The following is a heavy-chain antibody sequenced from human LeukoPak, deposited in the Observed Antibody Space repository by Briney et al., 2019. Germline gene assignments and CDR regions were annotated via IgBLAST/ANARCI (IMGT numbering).Heavy chain of an antibody. J-gene: IGHJ4*02. CDR1: GGTFNSYA. Sequence: ASMKVSCKASGGTFNSYAISWVRQAPGQGLEWMGRIIPIFGTANYAQKFQGRVTITTDESTSTAYMELSSLRSEDTAVYYCARGVGYYDSSGYYYGWYFDYWGQGTPVTVSS. CDR3: ARGVGYYDSSGYYYGWYFDY. D-gene: IGHD3-22*01. CDR2: IIPIFGTA. V-gene: IGHV1-69*05.